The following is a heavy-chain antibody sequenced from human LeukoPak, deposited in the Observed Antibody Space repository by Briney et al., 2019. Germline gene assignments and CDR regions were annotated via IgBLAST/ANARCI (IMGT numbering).Heavy chain of an antibody. CDR2: IYYSGST. CDR3: ARDFPPRWELLHEGIGDAFDI. CDR1: GGSISSYY. D-gene: IGHD1-26*01. V-gene: IGHV4-59*01. J-gene: IGHJ3*02. Sequence: SETLSLTCTVSGGSISSYYWSWIRQPPGKGLEWIGYIYYSGSTNYNPSLKSRVTISVDTSKNQFSLKLSSVTAADTAVYYCARDFPPRWELLHEGIGDAFDIWGQGTMVTVSS.